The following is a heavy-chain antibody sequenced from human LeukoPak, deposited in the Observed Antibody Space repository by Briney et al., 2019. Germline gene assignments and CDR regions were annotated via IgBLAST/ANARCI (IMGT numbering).Heavy chain of an antibody. J-gene: IGHJ4*02. Sequence: ASVKVSCKASGYTFTSYGISWVRQAPGQGLEWMGWISAYNGNTNYAQKLRGRVTMTTDTSTSTAYMELRSLRSDDTAVYYCARGLRCGGDCYSFDYWGQGTLVTVSS. CDR3: ARGLRCGGDCYSFDY. V-gene: IGHV1-18*01. D-gene: IGHD2-21*02. CDR2: ISAYNGNT. CDR1: GYTFTSYG.